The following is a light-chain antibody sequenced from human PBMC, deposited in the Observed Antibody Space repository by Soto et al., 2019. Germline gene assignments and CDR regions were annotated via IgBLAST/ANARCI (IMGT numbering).Light chain of an antibody. CDR1: QSVSSSY. Sequence: EIVLTQSPGTLSLSPGERATLSCRASQSVSSSYLAWYQQKPGQAPRLLIYGASSRATGIPDRFSGSGSGTEFTLTISSLQPEDFATYYCQQSYTMPVTFGQGTRLEIK. CDR3: QQSYTMPVT. V-gene: IGKV3-20*01. J-gene: IGKJ5*01. CDR2: GAS.